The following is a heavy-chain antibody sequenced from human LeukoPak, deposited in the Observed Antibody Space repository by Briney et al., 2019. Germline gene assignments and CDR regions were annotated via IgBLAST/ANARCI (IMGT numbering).Heavy chain of an antibody. CDR1: GFTFSSYG. J-gene: IGHJ6*02. V-gene: IGHV3-30*18. D-gene: IGHD6-13*01. CDR3: AKDLGSSWYYYYYGMDV. Sequence: GGFLRLSCAASGFTFSSYGMHWVRQAPGKGLEWVAVISYDGSNKYYADSVKGRFTISRDNSKNTLYLQMNSLRAEDTAVYYCAKDLGSSWYYYYYGMDVWGQGTTVTVSS. CDR2: ISYDGSNK.